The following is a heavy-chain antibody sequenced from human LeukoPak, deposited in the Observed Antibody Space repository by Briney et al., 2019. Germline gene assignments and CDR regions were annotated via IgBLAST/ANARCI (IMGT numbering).Heavy chain of an antibody. J-gene: IGHJ4*02. Sequence: ASVKVSCKASGYTFTDDYVHWVRQAPGQGLEWMGWINPNSGGTNYAQKFQGRVTMTRDTSISTAYMELSRLRSDDTAVYYCARWGYQIAAADYWGQGTLVTVSS. CDR2: INPNSGGT. V-gene: IGHV1-2*02. D-gene: IGHD6-6*01. CDR3: ARWGYQIAAADY. CDR1: GYTFTDDY.